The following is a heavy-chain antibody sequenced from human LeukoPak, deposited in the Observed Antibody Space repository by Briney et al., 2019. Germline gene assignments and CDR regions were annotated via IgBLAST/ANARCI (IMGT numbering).Heavy chain of an antibody. J-gene: IGHJ3*02. CDR3: AKGYMVRGVNDAFDI. Sequence: GGSLRLSCAASGFTFSSYGMSWVRQAPGKGLEWVSAISGSGGSTYYADSVKGRFTISGDNSKNTLYLQMNSLRAEDTAVYYCAKGYMVRGVNDAFDIWGQGTMVTVSS. D-gene: IGHD3-10*01. CDR2: ISGSGGST. V-gene: IGHV3-23*01. CDR1: GFTFSSYG.